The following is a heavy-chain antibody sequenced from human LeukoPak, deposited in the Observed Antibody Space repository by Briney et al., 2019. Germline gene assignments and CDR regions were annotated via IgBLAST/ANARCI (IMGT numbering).Heavy chain of an antibody. Sequence: SETLPLTCTVSGGSIRSGSYYWSWIRQPAGKGLEWIGHIYTRGTTNYNPSVKSRVTVSLDTSKNQISLKLSSVTAADTAIYYCARVYTVMGATTVDHYHYYMDVWGKGTTATVSS. D-gene: IGHD5-18*01. J-gene: IGHJ6*03. CDR1: GGSIRSGSYY. CDR3: ARVYTVMGATTVDHYHYYMDV. CDR2: IYTRGTT. V-gene: IGHV4-61*09.